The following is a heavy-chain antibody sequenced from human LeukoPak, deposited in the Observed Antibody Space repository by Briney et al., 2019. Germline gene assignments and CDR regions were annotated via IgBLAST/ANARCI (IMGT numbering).Heavy chain of an antibody. CDR2: IRYDGSNK. CDR1: GFTFSSYG. V-gene: IGHV3-30*02. J-gene: IGHJ3*02. D-gene: IGHD4-23*01. CDR3: AKDLKTDYDGAFDI. Sequence: PVGSLRLSCAASGFTFSSYGMHWVRQAPGKGLEWVAFIRYDGSNKYYADSVKGRFTISRDNSKNTLYLQMNSLRAEDTAVYYCAKDLKTDYDGAFDIWGQGTMVIVSS.